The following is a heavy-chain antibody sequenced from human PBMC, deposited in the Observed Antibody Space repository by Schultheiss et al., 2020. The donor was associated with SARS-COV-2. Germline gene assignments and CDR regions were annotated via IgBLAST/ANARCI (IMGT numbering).Heavy chain of an antibody. CDR1: GFSLSTSGVG. J-gene: IGHJ4*02. V-gene: IGHV2-70*11. CDR2: IDWDDDK. CDR3: ARIDISGYYFDY. Sequence: SGPTLVKPTETLTLTCTVSGFSLSTSGVGVAWIRQPPGKALEWLGRIDWDDDKHYSTSLKTRLTISKDTSKNQVVLTMTNMDPVDTATYYCARIDISGYYFDYWGQGTLVTVSS. D-gene: IGHD3-22*01.